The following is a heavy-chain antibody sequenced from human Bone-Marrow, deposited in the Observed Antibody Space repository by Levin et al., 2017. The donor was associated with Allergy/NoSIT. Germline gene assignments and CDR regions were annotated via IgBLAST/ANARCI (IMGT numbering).Heavy chain of an antibody. CDR2: INHSGRT. CDR3: GATTVQLERPAFDF. Sequence: TSSETLSLTCGVNGGSFSGYFWSWIRQPPGKGLEWIGEINHSGRTNYNPSLKSRVTISVDTSKNHFSLKLTSVTAADTALYYCGATTVQLERPAFDFWGQGTMVTVSS. D-gene: IGHD1-1*01. J-gene: IGHJ3*01. CDR1: GGSFSGYF. V-gene: IGHV4-34*01.